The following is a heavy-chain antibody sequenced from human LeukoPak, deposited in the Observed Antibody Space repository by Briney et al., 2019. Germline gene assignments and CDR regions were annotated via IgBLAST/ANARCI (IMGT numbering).Heavy chain of an antibody. D-gene: IGHD5-12*01. CDR1: GYTFTGYY. Sequence: GASVKVSCKASGYTFTGYYMHWVRQAPGQGLEWMGWINPNSGGTNYAQKFQGRVTMTRDTSISTAHMELSRLRSDDTAVYYCARDQSGYDFTLYYFDYWGQGTLVTVSS. CDR2: INPNSGGT. V-gene: IGHV1-2*02. J-gene: IGHJ4*02. CDR3: ARDQSGYDFTLYYFDY.